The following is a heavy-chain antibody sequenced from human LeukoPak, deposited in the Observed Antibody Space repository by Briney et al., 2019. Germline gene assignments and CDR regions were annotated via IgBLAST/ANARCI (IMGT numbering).Heavy chain of an antibody. J-gene: IGHJ5*02. D-gene: IGHD2-2*01. CDR1: GYSFTSYW. Sequence: GESLKISCKGSGYSFTSYWIGWVRQMPGKGLEWMGIIYPGDSDTRYSPSFQGQVTISADKSISTAYLQWSSLKASDTAMYYCARTYCSSTSCYPPQFDPWGQGTLVTVSS. V-gene: IGHV5-51*01. CDR2: IYPGDSDT. CDR3: ARTYCSSTSCYPPQFDP.